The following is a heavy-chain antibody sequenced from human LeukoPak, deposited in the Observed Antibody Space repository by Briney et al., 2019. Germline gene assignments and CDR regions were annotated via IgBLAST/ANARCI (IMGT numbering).Heavy chain of an antibody. V-gene: IGHV3-33*06. CDR1: GFTFSSYG. CDR3: AKDEGYFEY. Sequence: GGSLRLSCAVSGFTFSSYGMYWVRQAPGKGLEWVAVIWYDGSKKYYADSVKGRFTISRDNSKNTLYLEMNSLRIEDTAVYYCAKDEGYFEYWGQGTLVTVSS. CDR2: IWYDGSKK. J-gene: IGHJ4*02.